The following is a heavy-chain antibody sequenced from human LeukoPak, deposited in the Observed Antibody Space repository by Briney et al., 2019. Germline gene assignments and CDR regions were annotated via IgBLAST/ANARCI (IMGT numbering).Heavy chain of an antibody. Sequence: GGSLRLSCAVSGFSFSSYWMSWVRQAPGKGPEWVANIKQDGGERVYVDSVKGRFTISRDNAKNSLYLQMNSLRVEDTAVYYCAREDHSNYNYWGQGTLVTVSS. CDR3: AREDHSNYNY. CDR1: GFSFSSYW. V-gene: IGHV3-7*01. CDR2: IKQDGGER. J-gene: IGHJ4*02. D-gene: IGHD4-11*01.